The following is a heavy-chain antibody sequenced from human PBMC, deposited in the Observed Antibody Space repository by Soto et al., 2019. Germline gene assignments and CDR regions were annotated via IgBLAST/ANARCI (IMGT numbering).Heavy chain of an antibody. J-gene: IGHJ4*02. V-gene: IGHV4-4*02. CDR2: VFHSGDT. Sequence: QVHLQESGPGLVKPSGTLSLTCVVSGGSISGRNWWSWVRQAPGKGLEWIGEVFHSGDTTYSQSLRSRVISSVDKSQNQFSLNLNSVPAADTAVYYCTRLIYDSRLGYFYFDLWGQGALVTVYS. D-gene: IGHD3-22*01. CDR1: GGSISGRNW. CDR3: TRLIYDSRLGYFYFDL.